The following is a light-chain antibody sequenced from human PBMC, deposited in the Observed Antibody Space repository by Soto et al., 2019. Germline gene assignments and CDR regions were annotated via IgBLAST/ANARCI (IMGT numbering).Light chain of an antibody. CDR1: RSDVGGYDY. V-gene: IGLV2-11*01. J-gene: IGLJ2*01. CDR3: CSYQGNYTV. Sequence: QSVLTQARSVSGSPGQSVTISCTGTRSDVGGYDYVSGYQQHPGKAPKLMFYDVNKWPSGVPDRFSGSKFGNTASLTIFGHQPDDEAEYSCCSYQGNYTVFCGGTKLTVL. CDR2: DVN.